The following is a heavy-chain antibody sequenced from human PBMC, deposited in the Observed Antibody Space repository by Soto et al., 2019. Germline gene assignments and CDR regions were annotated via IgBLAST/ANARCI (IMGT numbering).Heavy chain of an antibody. CDR1: GFTFSHYV. CDR2: ISGSGSSV. V-gene: IGHV3-23*01. J-gene: IGHJ6*02. CDR3: AKVRASYLSASYFYYGLDV. D-gene: IGHD3-10*01. Sequence: GGSLRLPCAASGFTFSHYVLSWVRQSPERGLEWVSSISGSGSSVYVADSVRGRFIMSRDLSTNTVSLQMNSLRAEDTAVYYCAKVRASYLSASYFYYGLDVWGQGTTVTVS.